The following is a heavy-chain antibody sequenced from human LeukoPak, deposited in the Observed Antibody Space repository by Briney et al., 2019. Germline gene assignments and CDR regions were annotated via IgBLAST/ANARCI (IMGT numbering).Heavy chain of an antibody. Sequence: GGSLRLSCAASGLTFSSYSMNWVRQAPGKGLEWVSYISSSSSTIYYADSVKGRFIISRDNAKNSLYLQMNSLRAEDTAVYYCARGSHYYDSSVIGYWGQGTLVTVSS. CDR2: ISSSSSTI. CDR3: ARGSHYYDSSVIGY. D-gene: IGHD3-22*01. CDR1: GLTFSSYS. J-gene: IGHJ4*02. V-gene: IGHV3-48*01.